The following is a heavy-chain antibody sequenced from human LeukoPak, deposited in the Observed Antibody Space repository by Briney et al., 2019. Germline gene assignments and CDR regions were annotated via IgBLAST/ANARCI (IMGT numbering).Heavy chain of an antibody. V-gene: IGHV3-23*01. CDR2: ISGSGGST. J-gene: IGHJ4*02. D-gene: IGHD3-3*01. CDR1: GFTFSSYA. CDR3: AKEVMYDFWSGYPPHLDY. Sequence: PGGSLRLSCAASGFTFSSYAMSWVRQAPGPGLEWVSAISGSGGSTYYADSVKGRFTISRDNSKNTLYLQMNSLRAEDTAVYYCAKEVMYDFWSGYPPHLDYWGQGTLVTVSS.